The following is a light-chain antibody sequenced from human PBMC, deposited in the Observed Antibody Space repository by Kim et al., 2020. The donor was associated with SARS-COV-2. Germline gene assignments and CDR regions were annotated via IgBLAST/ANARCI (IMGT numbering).Light chain of an antibody. CDR3: QSYNRSNVV. J-gene: IGLJ2*01. Sequence: GKTVTISCTRSGSGIDGNYVQWYQQRPGGVPTTVIYEDDQRPSGVSDRFSGSIDNSSNSASLTISELKTEDESDYYCQSYNRSNVVFGGGTQLTVL. CDR2: EDD. CDR1: GSGIDGNY. V-gene: IGLV6-57*03.